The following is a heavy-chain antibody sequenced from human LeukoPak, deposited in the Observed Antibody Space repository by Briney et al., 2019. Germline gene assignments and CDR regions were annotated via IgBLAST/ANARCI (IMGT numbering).Heavy chain of an antibody. CDR2: ISGSGDNT. Sequence: GGSLRLSCAASGFTFSSYAMSWVRQAPGKGLEWVSGISGSGDNTYYADSVKGRFTISRDNSKNTLYVQVNSLGTEDTAAYYCAKGSYYDSSGSFYFDLWGQGTLATISS. CDR3: AKGSYYDSSGSFYFDL. V-gene: IGHV3-23*01. J-gene: IGHJ4*02. D-gene: IGHD3-22*01. CDR1: GFTFSSYA.